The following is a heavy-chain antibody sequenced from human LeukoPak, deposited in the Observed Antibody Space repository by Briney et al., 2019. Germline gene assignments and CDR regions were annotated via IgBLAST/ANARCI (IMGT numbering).Heavy chain of an antibody. J-gene: IGHJ5*02. D-gene: IGHD3-3*01. Sequence: PSETLSLTCTVSGGSISSSSYYWGWVRQPPGKGLEWIGSKYYSGSTSYNPSLKSRVTISVDTSKNHLSLKLSSVTAADTAGYYCARQTRITIFGNNLFDPWGQGTLVTVSS. CDR2: KYYSGST. V-gene: IGHV4-39*01. CDR1: GGSISSSSYY. CDR3: ARQTRITIFGNNLFDP.